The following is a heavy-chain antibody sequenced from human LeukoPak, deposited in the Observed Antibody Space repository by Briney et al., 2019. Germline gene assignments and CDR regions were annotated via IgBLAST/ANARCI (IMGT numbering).Heavy chain of an antibody. V-gene: IGHV1-3*04. Sequence: ASVKVSCKASGYTFTSYTIHWVRQAPGQRLEWMGWINTGNGNTKYSQKFQGRVTITRDTSASTAYMELSSLRSEDTAVYYCARASGWLVLYYFDYWGQGTLVTVSS. CDR1: GYTFTSYT. CDR3: ARASGWLVLYYFDY. CDR2: INTGNGNT. D-gene: IGHD6-19*01. J-gene: IGHJ4*02.